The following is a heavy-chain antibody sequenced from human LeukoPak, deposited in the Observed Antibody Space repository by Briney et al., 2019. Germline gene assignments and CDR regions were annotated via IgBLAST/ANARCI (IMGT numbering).Heavy chain of an antibody. D-gene: IGHD1-26*01. CDR2: IKSKTDGGTT. CDR1: GFTFSNAW. V-gene: IGHV3-15*01. J-gene: IGHJ3*02. Sequence: GGSLRLSCAASGFTFSNAWMSWVRQAPGKGLEWVGRIKSKTDGGTTDYAAPVKGRFTISRDDSKNTLYLQMNSLKTEDTAVYYCTTDPWELYAFDIWGQGTMVTVSS. CDR3: TTDPWELYAFDI.